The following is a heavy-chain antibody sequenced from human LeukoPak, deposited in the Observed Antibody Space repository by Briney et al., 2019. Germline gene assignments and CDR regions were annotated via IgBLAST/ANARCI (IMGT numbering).Heavy chain of an antibody. CDR3: AKDGLYDYVWGSYRLVNWFDP. CDR1: GFTFSSYA. V-gene: IGHV3-23*01. Sequence: GGSLILSCAASGFTFSSYAMSWVRQAPGKGLEWVSAISGSGGSTYYADSVKGRFTISRDNSKNTLYLQMNSLRAEDTAVYYCAKDGLYDYVWGSYRLVNWFDPWGQGTLVTVSS. CDR2: ISGSGGST. D-gene: IGHD3-16*02. J-gene: IGHJ5*02.